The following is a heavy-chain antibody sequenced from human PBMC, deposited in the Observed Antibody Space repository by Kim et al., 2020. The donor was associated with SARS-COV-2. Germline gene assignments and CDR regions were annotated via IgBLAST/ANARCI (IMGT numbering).Heavy chain of an antibody. J-gene: IGHJ4*02. CDR1: GGSISSGGYY. CDR3: ARDPLLWFGEWTN. CDR2: IYYSGST. V-gene: IGHV4-31*03. D-gene: IGHD3-10*01. Sequence: SETLSLTCTVSGGSISSGGYYWSWIRQHPGKGLEWIGYIYYSGSTYYNPSLKSRVTISVDTSKNQFSLKLSSVTAADTAVYYCARDPLLWFGEWTNWGQGTLVTVSS.